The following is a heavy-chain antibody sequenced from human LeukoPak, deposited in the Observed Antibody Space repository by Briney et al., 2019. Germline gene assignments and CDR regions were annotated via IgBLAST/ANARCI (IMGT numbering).Heavy chain of an antibody. CDR3: VRGRARDYYGSGTYKGMDV. CDR2: IATAGDT. Sequence: PGGSLRLSCAASGFTFSSYDMHWVRQTTGEGLEWVSVIATAGDTYYPGSVKGRFTISRENAKNSLYLQINSLGPGDTAVYYCVRGRARDYYGSGTYKGMDVWGQGTTVTVSS. D-gene: IGHD3-10*01. CDR1: GFTFSSYD. J-gene: IGHJ6*02. V-gene: IGHV3-13*04.